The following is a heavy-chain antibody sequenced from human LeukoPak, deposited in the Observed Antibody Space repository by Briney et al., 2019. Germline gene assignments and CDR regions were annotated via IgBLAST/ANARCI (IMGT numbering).Heavy chain of an antibody. D-gene: IGHD3-10*01. CDR3: ARDRGSGSYYNPWYYYIDV. J-gene: IGHJ6*03. V-gene: IGHV1-46*01. CDR2: INPSGGNT. CDR1: GYTFTSYY. Sequence: ASVKVSCKASGYTFTSYYMHWVRQAPGQGLEWMGIINPSGGNTSFAQNFQGRLTMTRDMSTSTVYMELSSLRSEDTAVYYCARDRGSGSYYNPWYYYIDVWGKGTTVTVSS.